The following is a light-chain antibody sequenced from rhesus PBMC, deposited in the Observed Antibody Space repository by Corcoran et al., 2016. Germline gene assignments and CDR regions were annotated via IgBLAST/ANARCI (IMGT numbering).Light chain of an antibody. CDR2: QAA. CDR1: QGISSW. J-gene: IGKJ2*01. CDR3: QQYSIRPYS. Sequence: DIQMTQSQSSLSASVGDTVTITCRASQGISSWLAWYQQKPGKAPKLLIYQAASLQSGVPSRFSGSGSGTAFTLPISSLQSEYFASYYCQQYSIRPYSFGQGTKVEI. V-gene: IGKV1-22*01.